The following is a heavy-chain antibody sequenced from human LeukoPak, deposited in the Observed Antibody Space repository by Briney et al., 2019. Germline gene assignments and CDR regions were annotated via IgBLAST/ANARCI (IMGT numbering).Heavy chain of an antibody. J-gene: IGHJ4*02. CDR1: GFTVSSNY. D-gene: IGHD5-18*01. CDR3: AGRVTGYSSGYVY. Sequence: GGSLRLSCAASGFTVSSNYMSWVRQAPEKGLDWVSAISGSAHKIRYADSVKGRFTISRDNSENIVYLQMNNLRAEDTAVYYCAGRVTGYSSGYVYWGQGTLVTVSS. V-gene: IGHV3-23*01. CDR2: ISGSAHKI.